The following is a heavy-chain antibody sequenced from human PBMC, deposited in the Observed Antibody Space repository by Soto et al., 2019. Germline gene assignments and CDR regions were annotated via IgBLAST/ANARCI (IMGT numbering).Heavy chain of an antibody. CDR3: ARGGRITMVRGVIIPMDV. V-gene: IGHV4-34*01. CDR1: GGSFSGYY. CDR2: INHSGST. Sequence: PSETLSLTCAVYGGSFSGYYWSWIRQPPGRGLEWIGEINHSGSTNYNPSLKSRVNISVNTSKNHFSLKLSSVTAANTAVYYCARGGRITMVRGVIIPMDVWGKGTTVT. J-gene: IGHJ6*04. D-gene: IGHD3-10*01.